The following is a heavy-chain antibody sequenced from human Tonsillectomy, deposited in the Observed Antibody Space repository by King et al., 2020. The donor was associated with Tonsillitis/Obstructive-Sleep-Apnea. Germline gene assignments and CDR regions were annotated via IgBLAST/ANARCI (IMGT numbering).Heavy chain of an antibody. CDR3: ATPHPPYASDPMDV. CDR2: IDPSDSYT. J-gene: IGHJ6*02. CDR1: GYSFTSYW. Sequence: QLVQSGAEVKKPGESLRISCKGSGYSFTSYWINWVRQMPGKGLEWMGRIDPSDSYTNYSPSFQGPVTISADRSINTAYLQWSSLKASDTAMYYCATPHPPYASDPMDVWGQGTTVTVSS. V-gene: IGHV5-10-1*03. D-gene: IGHD2-2*01.